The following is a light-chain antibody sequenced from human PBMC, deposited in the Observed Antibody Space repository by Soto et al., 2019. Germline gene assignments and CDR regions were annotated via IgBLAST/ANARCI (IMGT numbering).Light chain of an antibody. CDR3: QQVDSYPRT. Sequence: IQLTQSPSSLSASVGDTVTITCRASQAIGSYFAWYQQRPGTAPKLLIYSASTLHSGVPSRFSGSGSGTDFILTISSLQPEDFATYYCQQVDSYPRTFGPGTTVEI. J-gene: IGKJ3*01. V-gene: IGKV1-9*01. CDR1: QAIGSY. CDR2: SAS.